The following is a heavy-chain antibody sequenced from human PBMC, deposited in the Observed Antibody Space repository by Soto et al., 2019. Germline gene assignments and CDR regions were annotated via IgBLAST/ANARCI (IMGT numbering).Heavy chain of an antibody. D-gene: IGHD6-19*01. V-gene: IGHV3-7*01. CDR1: GFTFSSYW. Sequence: GSLRLSCAASGFTFSSYWMSWVRQAPGKGLEWVANIKQDGSEKYYVDSVKGRFTISRDNAKNSLYLQMNSLRAEDTAVYYCARDVSSGWYYYYYYYMDVWGKGTTVTVSS. J-gene: IGHJ6*03. CDR3: ARDVSSGWYYYYYYYMDV. CDR2: IKQDGSEK.